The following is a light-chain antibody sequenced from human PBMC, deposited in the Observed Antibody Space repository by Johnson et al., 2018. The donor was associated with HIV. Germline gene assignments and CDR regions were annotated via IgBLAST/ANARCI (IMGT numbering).Light chain of an antibody. CDR1: SSNIGNNY. J-gene: IGLJ1*01. CDR3: GTWDSVLGALYV. V-gene: IGLV1-51*01. Sequence: HSVLTQPPSVSAAPGQKVTISCSGSSSNIGNNYVSWYQQLPGTAPKLLIYDTDTRPSGIPDRFSGSKSGTSATLAITGLQTGDAADYSCGTWDSVLGALYVFGTGTKVTGL. CDR2: DTD.